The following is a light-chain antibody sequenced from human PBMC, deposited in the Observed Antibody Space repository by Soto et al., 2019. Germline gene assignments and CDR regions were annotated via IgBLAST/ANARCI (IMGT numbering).Light chain of an antibody. CDR1: QSVSSN. CDR2: GAS. J-gene: IGKJ5*01. CDR3: QQYHHWPPIT. Sequence: EIMLTQSPGPLSLSPGERATLSCRASQSVSSNLAWYQQKPGKAPRLLIYGASTRATDIPARFSGSGSGTEFTLTISSLQSEDFAVYYCQQYHHWPPITFGQGTRLEVK. V-gene: IGKV3-15*01.